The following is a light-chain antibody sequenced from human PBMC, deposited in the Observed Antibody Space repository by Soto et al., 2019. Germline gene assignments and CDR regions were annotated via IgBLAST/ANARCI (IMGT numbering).Light chain of an antibody. V-gene: IGLV2-14*01. CDR2: DVS. J-gene: IGLJ1*01. Sequence: QSVLTQPASVSGSPGQSITISCTGTSSDVVGYNYVSWYQQHPGKAPKLMIYDVSNRPSGVSNRFSGSKSGNTASLTISGLQAEDEADYYCSPCTSSSTLPYVFGTGTKVTVL. CDR3: SPCTSSSTLPYV. CDR1: SSDVVGYNY.